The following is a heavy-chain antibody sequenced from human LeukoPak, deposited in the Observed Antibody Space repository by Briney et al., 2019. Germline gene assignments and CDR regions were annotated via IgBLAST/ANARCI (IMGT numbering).Heavy chain of an antibody. Sequence: GGSLRLSCAASGFTFSTYWMSWVRQAPRKGLEWVANIKQDGSEKYYVDSVKGRFTISRDNAKNSLYLQMNSLRAEDTAVYYCARVEGHSYGYFDYWGQGTLVTVSS. CDR1: GFTFSTYW. CDR3: ARVEGHSYGYFDY. CDR2: IKQDGSEK. J-gene: IGHJ4*02. V-gene: IGHV3-7*03. D-gene: IGHD5-18*01.